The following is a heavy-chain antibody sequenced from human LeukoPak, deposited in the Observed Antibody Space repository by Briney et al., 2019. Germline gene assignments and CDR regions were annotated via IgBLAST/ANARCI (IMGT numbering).Heavy chain of an antibody. D-gene: IGHD2-15*01. CDR2: IFYTGNT. CDR3: ATVVVVAATNYYYYATDV. Sequence: SETQSLTCTVSGGSIRSDDYYWSWIRQPPGKGLEWIGYIFYTGNTHYNPSLQSRVTFSVDTSKNQFSLKLSSVTAADTAVYFCATVVVVAATNYYYYATDVWGQGTTVTVSS. CDR1: GGSIRSDDYY. V-gene: IGHV4-30-4*01. J-gene: IGHJ6*02.